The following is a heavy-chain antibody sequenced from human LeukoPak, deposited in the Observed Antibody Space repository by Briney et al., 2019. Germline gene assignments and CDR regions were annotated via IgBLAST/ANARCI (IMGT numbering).Heavy chain of an antibody. V-gene: IGHV4-61*01. J-gene: IGHJ6*02. CDR3: ARLRSGSTPPPPYYYYGLDV. CDR2: IYYSGST. D-gene: IGHD1-26*01. Sequence: SETLSLTCTVSGGSVNSGSYYWNWIRQPPGKGLEWIGYIYYSGSTNYNPSLKSRVTISVDTSKNQFSLKLSSVTAADTAVYYCARLRSGSTPPPPYYYYGLDVWGQGTTVTVSS. CDR1: GGSVNSGSYY.